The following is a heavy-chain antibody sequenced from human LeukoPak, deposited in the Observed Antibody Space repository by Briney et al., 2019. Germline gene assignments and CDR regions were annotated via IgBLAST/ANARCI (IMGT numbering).Heavy chain of an antibody. CDR3: AREVVGYCSSTSCPGPFDY. CDR2: MTPNSGNT. V-gene: IGHV1-8*03. J-gene: IGHJ4*02. CDR1: GYIFTNYD. Sequence: ASVKVSCKASGYIFTNYDINWVRQASGQGLQWMGWMTPNSGNTGYGQKFQGRVTTTRNTSISTVYMELSSLRSEDTAVYYCAREVVGYCSSTSCPGPFDYWGQGTLVTVSS. D-gene: IGHD2-2*01.